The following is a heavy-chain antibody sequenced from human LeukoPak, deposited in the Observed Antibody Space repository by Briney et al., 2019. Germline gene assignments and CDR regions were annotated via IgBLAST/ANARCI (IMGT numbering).Heavy chain of an antibody. D-gene: IGHD2-21*02. CDR2: MHPGNGNT. J-gene: IGHJ4*02. V-gene: IGHV1-2*02. CDR1: GYRFISNY. CDR3: AREGSYCVGGDCYSFDF. Sequence: ASVKVSCKASGYRFISNYIQWVRQAPGLGPQWMGWMHPGNGNTRYAEKFQGRVTMTRDTSINTAYMDLSSLRSDDTAVYYCAREGSYCVGGDCYSFDFWGQGTLITVSS.